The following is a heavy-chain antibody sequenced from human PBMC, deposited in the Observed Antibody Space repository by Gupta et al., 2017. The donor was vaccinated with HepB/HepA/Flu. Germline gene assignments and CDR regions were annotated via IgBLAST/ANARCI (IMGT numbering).Heavy chain of an antibody. V-gene: IGHV4-31*03. CDR3: ARAPRTYGDYRLDY. CDR2: IYYSGST. CDR1: GGSISSGGYY. J-gene: IGHJ4*02. D-gene: IGHD4-17*01. Sequence: QVQLQESGPGLVKPSQTLSLTCTVSGGSISSGGYYWSWIRRHPGKGLEWIGYIYYSGSTYYNPSLKSRVTISVDTSKNQFSLKLSSVTAADTAVYYCARAPRTYGDYRLDYWGQGTLVTVSS.